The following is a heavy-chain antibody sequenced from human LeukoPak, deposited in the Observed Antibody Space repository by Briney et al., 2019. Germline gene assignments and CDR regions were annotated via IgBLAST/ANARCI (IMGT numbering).Heavy chain of an antibody. D-gene: IGHD5-18*01. CDR2: INHSGST. V-gene: IGHV4-34*01. CDR3: ARGPGGYSYGYYFDY. CDR1: GGSFSGYY. Sequence: SETLSLTCAVYGGSFSGYYWSWIRQPPGKGLEWIGEINHSGSTNYNPSLKSRVTISVDTSKNHFSLKLSSVTAADTAVYYCARGPGGYSYGYYFDYWGQGTLVTVSS. J-gene: IGHJ4*02.